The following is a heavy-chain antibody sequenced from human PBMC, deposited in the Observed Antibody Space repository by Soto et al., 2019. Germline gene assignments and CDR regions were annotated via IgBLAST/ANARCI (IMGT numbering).Heavy chain of an antibody. V-gene: IGHV4-61*01. Sequence: PSETLSLTCTVSGGSVSSGSYYWYWIRQPPGKGLEWIGDIHYSGSTNYNPSLKSRVTISVDTSKNQFSLKLTSVTAADTAVYYCATNTSSGSWGNWFDPWGQGILVTVSS. CDR2: IHYSGST. CDR1: GGSVSSGSYY. J-gene: IGHJ5*02. CDR3: ATNTSSGSWGNWFDP. D-gene: IGHD3-22*01.